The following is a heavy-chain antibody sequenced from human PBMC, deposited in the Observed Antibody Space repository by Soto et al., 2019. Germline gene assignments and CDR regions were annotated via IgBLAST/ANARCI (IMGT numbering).Heavy chain of an antibody. Sequence: GGSLRLSCAASGFTFSSYAMHWVRQAPGKGLEWVAVISYDGSNKYYADSVKGRFTISRDNSKNTLYLQMNSLRVEDTAVYYCAREVRGRGYPNWFDPWGQGTLVTVSS. CDR1: GFTFSSYA. D-gene: IGHD5-18*01. CDR2: ISYDGSNK. CDR3: AREVRGRGYPNWFDP. V-gene: IGHV3-30-3*01. J-gene: IGHJ5*02.